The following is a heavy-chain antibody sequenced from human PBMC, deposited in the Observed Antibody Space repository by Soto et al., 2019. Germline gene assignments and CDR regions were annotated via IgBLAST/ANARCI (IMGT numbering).Heavy chain of an antibody. J-gene: IGHJ6*03. CDR1: GFTFSDYY. Sequence: QVQLVESGGGLVKPGGSLRLSCAASGFTFSDYYMSWIRQAPGKGLEWVSYISSSGSTIYYADSVKGRFTISRDNAKNTSYQQINNLRAEDAAVYYCARAVVDNVVVAAADYYYYYMDVWGKGTTVTVSS. V-gene: IGHV3-11*01. CDR2: ISSSGSTI. CDR3: ARAVVDNVVVAAADYYYYYMDV. D-gene: IGHD2-2*01.